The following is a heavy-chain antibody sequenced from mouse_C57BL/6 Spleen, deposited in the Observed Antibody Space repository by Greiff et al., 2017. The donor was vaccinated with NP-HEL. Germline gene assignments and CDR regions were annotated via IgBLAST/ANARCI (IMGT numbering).Heavy chain of an antibody. CDR2: IDPSDSYT. J-gene: IGHJ2*01. CDR1: GYTFTSYW. CDR3: ARCDYGSSYCFDY. Sequence: QVQLQQPGAELVMPGASVKLSCKASGYTFTSYWMHWVKQRPGQGLEWIGEIDPSDSYTNYNQKFKGKSTLTVDKSSSTAYMQRSSLTSEDSAVYYCARCDYGSSYCFDYWGQGTTLTVSS. V-gene: IGHV1-69*01. D-gene: IGHD1-1*01.